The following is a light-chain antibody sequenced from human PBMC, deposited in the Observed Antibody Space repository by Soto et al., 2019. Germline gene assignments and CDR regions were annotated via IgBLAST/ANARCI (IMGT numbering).Light chain of an antibody. CDR2: DVS. CDR1: SSDVGAYNY. Sequence: QFLLTQPASVSGSPGRSITISSTGTSSDVGAYNYVSWYQQHPAKVPKLMIYDVSNRPSGVSDRFSGSKSGNTASLTISGLQAEDEADYYCYSYTSSSTYVLGTGTKVTVL. J-gene: IGLJ1*01. V-gene: IGLV2-14*01. CDR3: YSYTSSSTYV.